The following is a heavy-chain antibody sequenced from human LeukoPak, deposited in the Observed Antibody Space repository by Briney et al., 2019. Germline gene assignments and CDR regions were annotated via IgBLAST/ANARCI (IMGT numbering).Heavy chain of an antibody. D-gene: IGHD3-10*01. CDR2: INPNSGGT. V-gene: IGHV1-2*02. CDR1: GYTFTGYY. J-gene: IGHJ2*01. CDR3: ARIGVSRWFGIKGIDWYFDL. Sequence: EASVKVSCKASGYTFTGYYMHWVRQAPGQGLEWMGWINPNSGGTNYAQKFQGRVTMTRDTSISTAYMELSRLRSDDTAVYYCARIGVSRWFGIKGIDWYFDLWGRGTLVTVSS.